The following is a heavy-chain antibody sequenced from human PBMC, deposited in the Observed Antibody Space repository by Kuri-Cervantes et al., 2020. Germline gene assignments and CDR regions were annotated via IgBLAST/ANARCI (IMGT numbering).Heavy chain of an antibody. Sequence: GESLKISCAASGSTFSSYDMNWVRQAPGKGLEWLSFITTRSSTTYHADSVKGRFTISRDNAKNSLYLQLNSLRDEDTAVYYCARDRSGGSFDYWGQGTLVTVSS. CDR2: ITTRSSTT. CDR3: ARDRSGGSFDY. V-gene: IGHV3-48*02. J-gene: IGHJ4*02. D-gene: IGHD1-26*01. CDR1: GSTFSSYD.